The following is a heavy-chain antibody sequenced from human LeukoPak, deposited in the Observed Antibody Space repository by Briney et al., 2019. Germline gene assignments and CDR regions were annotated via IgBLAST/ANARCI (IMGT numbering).Heavy chain of an antibody. Sequence: GGSLRLSCAASGFTFSSYWMSWVRQAPGKGLEWVANIKQDGSEKYYVDSVKGRFTISRDNAKNSLYLQMNSLRAEDTAVYYCARRGYCSGGSCYVTYWYFDLWGRGTLVTVFS. CDR1: GFTFSSYW. CDR2: IKQDGSEK. V-gene: IGHV3-7*01. D-gene: IGHD2-15*01. J-gene: IGHJ2*01. CDR3: ARRGYCSGGSCYVTYWYFDL.